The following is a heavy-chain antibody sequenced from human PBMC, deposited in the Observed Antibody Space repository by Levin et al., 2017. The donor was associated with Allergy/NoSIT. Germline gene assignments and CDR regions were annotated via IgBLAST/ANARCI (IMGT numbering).Heavy chain of an antibody. D-gene: IGHD6-19*01. CDR2: IIPSAGVA. CDR1: GGTFSNYN. CDR3: ATRGATYNSGWYFSGNYYTLDV. Sequence: GGSLRLSCKVSGGTFSNYNISWVRQAPGQGLEWMGRIIPSAGVAKVAQKFQGRVTITADTSTSTAYMEVSSLRSQETAVYYCATRGATYNSGWYFSGNYYTLDVWGQGTTVTVSS. J-gene: IGHJ6*02. V-gene: IGHV1-69*02.